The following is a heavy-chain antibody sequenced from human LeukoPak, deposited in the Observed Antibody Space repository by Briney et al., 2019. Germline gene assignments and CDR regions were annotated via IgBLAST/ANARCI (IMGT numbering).Heavy chain of an antibody. CDR1: GFTFSDYA. CDR3: GKDPNGDYVGAFDF. J-gene: IGHJ3*01. D-gene: IGHD4-17*01. V-gene: IGHV3-23*01. Sequence: GGSLRLSCAASGFTFSDYALIWVRQAPGEGLEWISAIRGTGGTTYYADSVKGRCTICRDNSRNTVYLQMNSLRAEDTALYFCGKDPNGDYVGAFDFWGPGTMVTVSS. CDR2: IRGTGGTT.